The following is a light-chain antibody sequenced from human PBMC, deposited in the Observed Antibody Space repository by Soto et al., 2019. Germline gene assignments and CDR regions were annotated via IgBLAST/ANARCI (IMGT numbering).Light chain of an antibody. Sequence: QSALTQPASVSGSPGQSITISCTGTSSDVGGYNHVSWYQQHPGNVPRLIIYDVDNRPLGISNRFSGSQSGNTASLSISGLQAEDEADYYCCAYTARTTLSWVFGGGTKVTVL. CDR1: SSDVGGYNH. CDR3: CAYTARTTLSWV. V-gene: IGLV2-14*03. CDR2: DVD. J-gene: IGLJ3*02.